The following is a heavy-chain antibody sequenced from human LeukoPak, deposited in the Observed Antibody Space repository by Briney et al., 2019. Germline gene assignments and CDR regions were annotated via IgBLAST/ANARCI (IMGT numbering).Heavy chain of an antibody. CDR3: ARHRAAAGTKRLDY. D-gene: IGHD6-13*01. CDR1: GGSISSSSYY. J-gene: IGHJ4*02. CDR2: IYYSGST. V-gene: IGHV4-39*01. Sequence: SETLSLACTVSGGSISSSSYYWGWIRQPPGKGLEWIGSIYYSGSTYYNPSLKSRVTISVDTSKNQFSLKLSSVTAADTAVYYCARHRAAAGTKRLDYWGQGTLVTVSS.